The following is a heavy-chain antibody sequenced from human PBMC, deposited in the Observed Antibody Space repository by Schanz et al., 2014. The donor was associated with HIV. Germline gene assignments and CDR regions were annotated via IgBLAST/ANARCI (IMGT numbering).Heavy chain of an antibody. CDR3: AKPEYDSSGNSQSHFDY. CDR2: ISESGGPQ. D-gene: IGHD3-22*01. V-gene: IGHV3-23*01. Sequence: EVQLLESAGGLVQPGGSLRLSCAASGFTFNNYAMTWVRQAPGKGLEWVSSISESGGPQYYADSVNGRFTISRDNSKNTLYLQMTTLRTDDTAVYYCAKPEYDSSGNSQSHFDYWGQGTLVTVSS. J-gene: IGHJ4*02. CDR1: GFTFNNYA.